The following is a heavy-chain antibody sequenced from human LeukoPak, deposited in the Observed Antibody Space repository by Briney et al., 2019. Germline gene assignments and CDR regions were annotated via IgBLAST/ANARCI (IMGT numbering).Heavy chain of an antibody. D-gene: IGHD2-21*02. CDR3: ARAYCGGDCYSWGWSPNPHLTRYFDY. Sequence: GASVKVSCKASGYTFTSYDINWVRQAAGQGLEWMGWINPNSGGTNYAQKFQGRVTMTRDTSISTAYMELSRLRSDDTAVYYCARAYCGGDCYSWGWSPNPHLTRYFDYWGQGTLVTVSS. CDR1: GYTFTSYD. J-gene: IGHJ4*02. V-gene: IGHV1-2*02. CDR2: INPNSGGT.